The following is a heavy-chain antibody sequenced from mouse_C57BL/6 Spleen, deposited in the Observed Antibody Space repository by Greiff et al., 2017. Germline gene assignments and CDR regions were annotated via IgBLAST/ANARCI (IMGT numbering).Heavy chain of an antibody. V-gene: IGHV1-53*01. J-gene: IGHJ4*01. D-gene: IGHD1-1*01. CDR2: INPSNGGT. Sequence: QVQLQQPGPELVKPGASVKLSCKASGYTFTSYWMHWVKQRPGQGLEWIGNINPSNGGTNYNEKFKSKATLTVDKSSSTAYMQLSSLTSEDSAVYDCASSPFYYGSLYYAMDYWGQGTSVTVSS. CDR3: ASSPFYYGSLYYAMDY. CDR1: GYTFTSYW.